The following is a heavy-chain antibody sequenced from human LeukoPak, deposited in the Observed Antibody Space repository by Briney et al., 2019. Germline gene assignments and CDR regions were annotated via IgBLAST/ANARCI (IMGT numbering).Heavy chain of an antibody. CDR2: IYPGDSDT. D-gene: IGHD6-19*01. J-gene: IGHJ4*02. V-gene: IGHV5-51*01. CDR3: AREGYSSGWPENFDY. CDR1: GYSFTSYW. Sequence: GESLKISCKGSGYSFTSYWIGWVRQMPGKGLEWMGIIYPGDSDTRYSPSFQGQVTISADKSISTAYLQWSSLKASDTAMYYCAREGYSSGWPENFDYWGQGTLVTVSS.